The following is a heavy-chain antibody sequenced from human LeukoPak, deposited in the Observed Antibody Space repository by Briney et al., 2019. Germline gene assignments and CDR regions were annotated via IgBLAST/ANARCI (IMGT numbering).Heavy chain of an antibody. CDR1: GGSISSSNW. J-gene: IGHJ5*02. Sequence: SETLSLTCAVSGGSISSSNWWSWVRQPPGKGLEWIGEIYHSGSTNYNPSLKSRVTISVDTSKNQFSLKLSSVTAADTAVYYCARHDRNYDSSGYPTSGWFDPWGQGTLVTVSS. V-gene: IGHV4-4*02. CDR2: IYHSGST. D-gene: IGHD3-22*01. CDR3: ARHDRNYDSSGYPTSGWFDP.